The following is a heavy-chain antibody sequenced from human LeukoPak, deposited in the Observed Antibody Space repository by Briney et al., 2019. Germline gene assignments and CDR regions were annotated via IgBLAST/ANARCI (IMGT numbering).Heavy chain of an antibody. Sequence: ASVNVSCKVSGYTLTEISMHWVRQAPGQGLEWMGGFNPEDVETIYARSFQGRLTVTEDTSTDTAYMELSSLRAEDTAMYYCATEIVGYGDVHYFDSWGQGTLVTVSS. D-gene: IGHD4-17*01. CDR3: ATEIVGYGDVHYFDS. CDR1: GYTLTEIS. V-gene: IGHV1-24*01. CDR2: FNPEDVET. J-gene: IGHJ4*02.